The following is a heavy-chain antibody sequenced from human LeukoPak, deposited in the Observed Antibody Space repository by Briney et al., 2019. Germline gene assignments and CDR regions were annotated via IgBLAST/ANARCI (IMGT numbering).Heavy chain of an antibody. CDR1: GFTFSSYA. J-gene: IGHJ4*02. V-gene: IGHV3-64*01. Sequence: GGSLRLSCAASGFTFSSYAMHWVRQAPGKGLGYVSAISSNGGSTYYANSVKGRFTISRDNSKNTLYLQMGSLRAEDMAVYYCAREVPRREGLFDYWGQGTLVTVSS. D-gene: IGHD3/OR15-3a*01. CDR3: AREVPRREGLFDY. CDR2: ISSNGGST.